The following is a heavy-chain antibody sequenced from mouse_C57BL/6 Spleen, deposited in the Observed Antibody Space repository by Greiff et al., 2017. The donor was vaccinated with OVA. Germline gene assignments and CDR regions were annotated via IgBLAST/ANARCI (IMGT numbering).Heavy chain of an antibody. CDR3: ARSEFITTVVADFDD. D-gene: IGHD1-1*01. J-gene: IGHJ2*01. CDR2: IYPRSGNT. V-gene: IGHV1-81*01. Sequence: VQRVESGAELARPGASVKLSCKASGYTFTSYGISWVKQRTGQGLEWIGEIYPRSGNTYYNEKFKGKATLTADKSSSTAYMELRSLTSEDSAVYFCARSEFITTVVADFDDWGQGTTLTVSS. CDR1: GYTFTSYG.